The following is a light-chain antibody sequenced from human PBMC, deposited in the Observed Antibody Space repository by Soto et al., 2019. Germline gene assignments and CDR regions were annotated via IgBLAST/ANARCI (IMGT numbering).Light chain of an antibody. CDR3: SSYAGSTTYVV. V-gene: IGLV2-23*01. Sequence: QSALTQPASVSGSPGQSITISCTGTSSDVGSYNLVSWYQQHPGKAPKLMIYEDTKRPSGVSNRFSGSKSGNTASLTISGLQAEDEDDYYCSSYAGSTTYVVFGGGTKVTVL. CDR1: SSDVGSYNL. CDR2: EDT. J-gene: IGLJ2*01.